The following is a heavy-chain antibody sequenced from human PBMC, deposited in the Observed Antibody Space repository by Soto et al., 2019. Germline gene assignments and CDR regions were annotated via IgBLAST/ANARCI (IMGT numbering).Heavy chain of an antibody. CDR2: VSSDGNNK. V-gene: IGHV3-30*18. CDR1: GFIFSDYS. D-gene: IGHD2-2*01. J-gene: IGHJ5*02. Sequence: GGSLRLSCAASGFIFSDYSMNWVRQAPGKGLEWVAFVSSDGNNKYYADSVKGRFTISRDNSKNTLYLQVDSLRVDDTAVYYCAKDRVIQLLPIWPDPWGQGTLVTVSS. CDR3: AKDRVIQLLPIWPDP.